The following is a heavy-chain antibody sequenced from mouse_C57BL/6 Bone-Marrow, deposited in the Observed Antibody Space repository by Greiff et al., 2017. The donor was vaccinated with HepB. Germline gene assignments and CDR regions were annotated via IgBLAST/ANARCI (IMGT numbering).Heavy chain of an antibody. CDR1: GYAFTNYL. Sequence: VQLQQSGAELVRPGTSVKVSCKASGYAFTNYLIEWVKQRPGQGLEWIGVINPGSGGTNYNEKFKGKATLTADKSSSTAYMQLSSLTSEDSAVYFCASIYYGYEGAMDYWGQGTSVTVSS. V-gene: IGHV1-54*01. CDR2: INPGSGGT. CDR3: ASIYYGYEGAMDY. J-gene: IGHJ4*01. D-gene: IGHD2-2*01.